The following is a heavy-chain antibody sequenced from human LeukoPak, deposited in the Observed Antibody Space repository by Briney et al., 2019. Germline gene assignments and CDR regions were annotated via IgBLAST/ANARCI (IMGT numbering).Heavy chain of an antibody. CDR2: IYYSGST. D-gene: IGHD3-3*01. CDR1: GGSISSRNYY. J-gene: IGHJ6*03. Sequence: SETLSLTCTVSGGSISSRNYYWAWIRQSPGTGLQWIGSIYYSGSTYYKPSLGSRVTISVDTSKNQFSLKLSSVTAADTAVYYCARGITLFGVVIIKNYYMDVWGKGTTVTVSS. CDR3: ARGITLFGVVIIKNYYMDV. V-gene: IGHV4-39*07.